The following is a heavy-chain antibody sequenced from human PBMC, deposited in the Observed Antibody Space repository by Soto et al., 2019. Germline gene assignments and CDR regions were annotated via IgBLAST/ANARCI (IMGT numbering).Heavy chain of an antibody. Sequence: QVQLVESGGGVVQPGRSLRLSCAASGFTFSSYGMHWVRQAPGKGLERVALIWYDGSNKYYADSVKGRFTISRDNSKNTLYLQMNSLRAEDTAVYYCARGQGMAEAFDIWGQGTMVTVSS. CDR3: ARGQGMAEAFDI. J-gene: IGHJ3*02. D-gene: IGHD3-10*01. CDR2: IWYDGSNK. V-gene: IGHV3-33*01. CDR1: GFTFSSYG.